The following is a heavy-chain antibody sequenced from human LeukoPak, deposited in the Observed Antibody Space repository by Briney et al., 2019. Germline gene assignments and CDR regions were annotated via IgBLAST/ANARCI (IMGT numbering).Heavy chain of an antibody. D-gene: IGHD1-1*01. J-gene: IGHJ4*02. Sequence: ASVKVSCKVSGSTLTQLAIHWVRQAPGQGLEWMGGFDPEDGETIYAQKFQGRVTMTEDTSTDTAYMELSSLRSEDTAVYYCATTSGTYYLYWGQGTLVTVSS. V-gene: IGHV1-24*01. CDR2: FDPEDGET. CDR1: GSTLTQLA. CDR3: ATTSGTYYLY.